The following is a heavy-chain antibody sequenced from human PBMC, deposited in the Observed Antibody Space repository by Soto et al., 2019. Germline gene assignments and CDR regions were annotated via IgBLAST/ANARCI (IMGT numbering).Heavy chain of an antibody. D-gene: IGHD6-19*01. CDR2: TYYRSKWYN. Sequence: KQSQTLSLTCAISGDSVSSNSAAWNWIRQSPSRGLEWLGRTYYRSKWYNDYAVSVKSRITINPDTSKNQFSLQLNSVTPEDTAVDYCARHSRPYSSGCSYFDYWGQGTLVTVSS. CDR3: ARHSRPYSSGCSYFDY. V-gene: IGHV6-1*01. J-gene: IGHJ4*02. CDR1: GDSVSSNSAA.